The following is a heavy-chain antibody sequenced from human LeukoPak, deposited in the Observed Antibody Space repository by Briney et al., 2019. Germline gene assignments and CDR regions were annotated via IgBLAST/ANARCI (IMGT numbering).Heavy chain of an antibody. J-gene: IGHJ4*02. CDR1: GFLFSSYA. CDR3: ANDHFGSGSWDY. Sequence: GGSLRLSCTASGFLFSSYAMNWVRQAPGKGLEWVSFISFSGHTIYTADSVKGRFTISRDNSKNTLYLQLNNLRPEDTAVYYCANDHFGSGSWDYWGRGTLVTVSS. V-gene: IGHV3-48*01. CDR2: ISFSGHTI. D-gene: IGHD3-10*01.